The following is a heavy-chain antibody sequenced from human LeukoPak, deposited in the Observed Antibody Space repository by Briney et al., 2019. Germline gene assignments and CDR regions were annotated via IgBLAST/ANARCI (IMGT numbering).Heavy chain of an antibody. Sequence: SETLSLTCAVYGGSFSGYYWSWIRQPPGKGLEWIGEINHSGSTNYNPSLKSRVTISVDTSKNQFSLKLSSVTAADTAVYYCARGYRVCGQGTLVTVSS. J-gene: IGHJ4*02. CDR1: GGSFSGYY. CDR3: ARGYRV. V-gene: IGHV4-34*01. D-gene: IGHD3-10*01. CDR2: INHSGST.